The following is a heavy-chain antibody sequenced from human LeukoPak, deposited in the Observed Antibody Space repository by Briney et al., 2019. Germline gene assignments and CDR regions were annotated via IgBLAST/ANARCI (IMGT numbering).Heavy chain of an antibody. CDR1: GGSISSYY. V-gene: IGHV4-59*08. CDR2: IYYSGST. D-gene: IGHD3-22*01. J-gene: IGHJ4*02. Sequence: SETLSLTCTVSGGSISSYYWSWIRQPPGKGLEWIGYIYYSGSTNYNPSLKSRVTISVDTSKNQFSLKLSSVTAADTAVYYCARVNPTDSSGSYGSFDYWGQGTLVTVSS. CDR3: ARVNPTDSSGSYGSFDY.